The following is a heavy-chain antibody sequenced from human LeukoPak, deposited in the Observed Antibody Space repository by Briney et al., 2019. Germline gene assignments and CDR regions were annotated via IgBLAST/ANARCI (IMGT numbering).Heavy chain of an antibody. CDR2: ISSSGSTI. CDR1: GFTFSSYE. V-gene: IGHV3-48*03. J-gene: IGHJ4*02. Sequence: PGGSLRLSCAASGFTFSSYEMNWVRQAPGKGLEWVSYISSSGSTIYYADSVKGRFTISRDNAKNSLNLQMNSLRAEDTAVYYCARGIMGVTSDDWGQGTLVTVSS. CDR3: ARGIMGVTSDD. D-gene: IGHD1-26*01.